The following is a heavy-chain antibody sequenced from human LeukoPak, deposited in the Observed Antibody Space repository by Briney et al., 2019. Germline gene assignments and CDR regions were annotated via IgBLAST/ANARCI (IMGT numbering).Heavy chain of an antibody. J-gene: IGHJ5*02. CDR2: ISAYNGNT. V-gene: IGHV1-18*01. CDR1: GYTFTSYG. Sequence: APVKVSCKASGYTFTSYGISWVRQAPGQGLEWMGWISAYNGNTNYAQKLQGRVTMTTDTSTSTAYMELRSLRSDDTAVYYCARDGGGAIAAATFDPWGQGTLVTVSS. D-gene: IGHD6-13*01. CDR3: ARDGGGAIAAATFDP.